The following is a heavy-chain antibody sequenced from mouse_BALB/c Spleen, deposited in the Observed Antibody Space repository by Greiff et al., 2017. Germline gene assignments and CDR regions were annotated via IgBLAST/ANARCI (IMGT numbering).Heavy chain of an antibody. CDR3: ARGKNSYYAMDD. Sequence: VQLQESGPGLVAPSQSLSITCTVSGFSLTGYGVNWVRQPPGKGLEWLGMIWGDGSTDYNSALKSRLSISKDNAKSQVFLKMNSLQTDDTARYYCARGKNSYYAMDDWGQGTSVTVSS. J-gene: IGHJ4*01. V-gene: IGHV2-6-7*01. CDR1: GFSLTGYG. CDR2: IWGDGST.